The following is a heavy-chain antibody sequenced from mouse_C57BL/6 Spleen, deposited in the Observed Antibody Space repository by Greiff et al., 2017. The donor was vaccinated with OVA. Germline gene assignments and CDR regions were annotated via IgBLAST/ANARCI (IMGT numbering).Heavy chain of an antibody. J-gene: IGHJ4*01. CDR2: IDPETGGT. Sequence: VKLMESGAELVRPGASVTLSCKASGYTFTDYEMHWVKQTPVHGLEWIGAIDPETGGTAYNQKFKGKAILTADKSSSTAYMQLSSLTSEDSAVYYCARWATSYAMDYWGQGTSVTVSS. CDR1: GYTFTDYE. V-gene: IGHV1-15*01. CDR3: ARWATSYAMDY. D-gene: IGHD3-1*01.